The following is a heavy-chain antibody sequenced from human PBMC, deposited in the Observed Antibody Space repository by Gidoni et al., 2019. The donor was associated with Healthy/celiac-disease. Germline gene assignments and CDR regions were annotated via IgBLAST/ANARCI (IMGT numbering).Heavy chain of an antibody. J-gene: IGHJ1*01. Sequence: EVQLVESGGGLVQPGGSLRLSCETSGFTFSSYSMKWVRQAPGKGLEWVSYISSSSSTIYYADSVKGRFTISRDNTKNSLYLQMNSLRDEDTAVYYCALGRYYDSSGYREYFQHWGQGTLVTVSS. CDR2: ISSSSSTI. V-gene: IGHV3-48*02. CDR1: GFTFSSYS. D-gene: IGHD3-22*01. CDR3: ALGRYYDSSGYREYFQH.